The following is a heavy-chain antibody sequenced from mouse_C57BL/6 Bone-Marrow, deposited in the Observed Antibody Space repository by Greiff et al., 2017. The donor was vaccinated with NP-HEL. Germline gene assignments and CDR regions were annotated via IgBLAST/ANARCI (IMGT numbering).Heavy chain of an antibody. V-gene: IGHV5-4*03. CDR2: ISDGGSYT. Sequence: EVKLVESGGGLVKPGGSLKLSCAASGFTFSSYAMSWVRQTPEKRLEWVATISDGGSYTYYPDNVKGRFTISRDNAKNNLYLQMSHLKSEDTARYYCARWGWLLLAYWGQGTLVTVSA. CDR3: ARWGWLLLAY. D-gene: IGHD2-3*01. CDR1: GFTFSSYA. J-gene: IGHJ3*01.